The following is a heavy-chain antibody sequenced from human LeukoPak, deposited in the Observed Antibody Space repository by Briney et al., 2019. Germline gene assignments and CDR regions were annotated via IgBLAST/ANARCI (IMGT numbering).Heavy chain of an antibody. V-gene: IGHV2-70*04. D-gene: IGHD5-24*01. J-gene: IGHJ1*01. Sequence: SGPTLVNPTQTLTLTCTFSGFSLSTSGMRVSWIRQPLVKALERLARIDWDDDKFYSTSLKTRLNFFKDTTTNQVVLTMTNMDPVDTATYYCARSEDVLYFQHWGQGTLVTVSS. CDR1: GFSLSTSGMR. CDR2: IDWDDDK. CDR3: ARSEDVLYFQH.